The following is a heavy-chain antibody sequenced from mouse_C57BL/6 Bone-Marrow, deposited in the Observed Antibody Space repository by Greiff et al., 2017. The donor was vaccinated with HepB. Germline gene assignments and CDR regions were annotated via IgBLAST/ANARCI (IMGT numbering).Heavy chain of an antibody. Sequence: VHLVESGAELVRPGASVTLSCKASGYTFTDYEMHWVKQTPVHGLEWIGAIDPETGGTAYNQKFKGKAILTADKSSSTAYMELRSLTSEDSAVYYCTRGGQLTPEFAYWGQGTLVTVSA. CDR1: GYTFTDYE. D-gene: IGHD3-2*02. CDR2: IDPETGGT. CDR3: TRGGQLTPEFAY. V-gene: IGHV1-15*01. J-gene: IGHJ3*01.